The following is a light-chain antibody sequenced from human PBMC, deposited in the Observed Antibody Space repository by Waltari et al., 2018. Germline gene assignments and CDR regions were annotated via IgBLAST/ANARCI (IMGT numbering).Light chain of an antibody. J-gene: IGKJ1*01. Sequence: SGWASQSVSSYFAWSQQKPGQAPRLLIYHASTRATGIPDRFSGSGSGTDFSLTISRLEPEDFAMYYCHQYVESPATFGQGTKVEIK. CDR1: QSVSSY. V-gene: IGKV3-20*01. CDR2: HAS. CDR3: HQYVESPAT.